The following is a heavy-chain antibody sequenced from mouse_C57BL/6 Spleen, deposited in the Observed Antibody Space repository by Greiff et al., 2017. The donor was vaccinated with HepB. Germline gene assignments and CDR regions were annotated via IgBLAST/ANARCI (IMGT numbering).Heavy chain of an antibody. V-gene: IGHV1-81*01. Sequence: VKLMESGAELARPGASVKLSCKASGYTFTSYGISWVKQRTGQGLEWIGEIYPRSGNTYYNEKFKGKATLTADKSSSTAYMELRSLTSEDSAVYFCARRDTTVVSPFAYWGQGTLVTVSA. CDR3: ARRDTTVVSPFAY. CDR1: GYTFTSYG. D-gene: IGHD1-1*01. CDR2: IYPRSGNT. J-gene: IGHJ3*01.